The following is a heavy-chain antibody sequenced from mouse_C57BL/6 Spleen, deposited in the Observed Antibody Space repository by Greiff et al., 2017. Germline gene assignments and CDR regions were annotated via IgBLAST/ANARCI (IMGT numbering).Heavy chain of an antibody. D-gene: IGHD2-3*01. CDR2: IHPNSGST. CDR1: GYTFTSYW. J-gene: IGHJ2*01. V-gene: IGHV1-64*01. CDR3: AREDDGYPYFDY. Sequence: QVQLKQPGAELVKPGASVKLSCKASGYTFTSYWMHWVKQRPGQGLEWIGMIHPNSGSTNYNEKFKSKATLTVDKSSSTAYMQLSSLTSEDSAVYYCAREDDGYPYFDYWGQGTTLTVSS.